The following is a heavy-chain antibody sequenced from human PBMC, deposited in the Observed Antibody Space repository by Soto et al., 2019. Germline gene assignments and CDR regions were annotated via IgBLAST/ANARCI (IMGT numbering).Heavy chain of an antibody. D-gene: IGHD6-13*01. J-gene: IGHJ4*02. CDR2: INPASGST. Sequence: QVQLVQSGAEVKKPGASVKLSCRTSGYTFTHYYIHWVRQAPGQGLEWLAIINPASGSTNYAQDFQGRVTVTMDTSTTTVYMELSRPTAEDTAIFYCARDLAAGDYWGQGTLVPVSS. V-gene: IGHV1-46*01. CDR1: GYTFTHYY. CDR3: ARDLAAGDY.